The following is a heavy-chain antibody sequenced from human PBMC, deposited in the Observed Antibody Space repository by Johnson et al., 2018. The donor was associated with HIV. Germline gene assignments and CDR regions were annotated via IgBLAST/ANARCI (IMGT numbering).Heavy chain of an antibody. Sequence: QVQLVESGGGVVQPGRSLRLSCAASGFTFSSYGMHWVRQAPGKGLEWVAVISYDGSNKYYADSVKGRFTISRDNSKNSLYLQMNSLRAEDTAVYYCAKSSSGELLYAFDIWGQGTMVTVSS. D-gene: IGHD1-26*01. V-gene: IGHV3-33*05. CDR3: AKSSSGELLYAFDI. J-gene: IGHJ3*02. CDR2: ISYDGSNK. CDR1: GFTFSSYG.